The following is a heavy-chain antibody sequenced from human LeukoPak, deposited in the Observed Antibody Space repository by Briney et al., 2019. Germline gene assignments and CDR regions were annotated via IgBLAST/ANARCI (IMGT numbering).Heavy chain of an antibody. V-gene: IGHV3-7*03. CDR3: ARASGSSTIPTKY. D-gene: IGHD3-9*01. CDR2: IKQDGNEK. Sequence: GGSLRLSCAASGFTFSSYWMSWVRQAPGKGLEWVANIKQDGNEKYYVDSVKGRYTISRDNAKNSLYLQMNSLRAEDTAVYYCARASGSSTIPTKYWGQGALVTVSS. CDR1: GFTFSSYW. J-gene: IGHJ4*02.